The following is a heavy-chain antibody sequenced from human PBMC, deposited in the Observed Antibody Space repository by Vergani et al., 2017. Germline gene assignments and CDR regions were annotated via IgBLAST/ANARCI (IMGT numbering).Heavy chain of an antibody. V-gene: IGHV1-69-2*01. J-gene: IGHJ6*02. CDR3: ATPQTVTTGGMEV. Sequence: VQLVQSGAAVKKTGATMKISCKVSGYTFPDHYMLWVNQAPGQGLEWMVLVDPEDGETIYAEKFKGRVTIAADTSTDTAHLELSSLRSEDTDVYYCATPQTVTTGGMEVWVQGTTVSVSS. CDR1: GYTFPDHY. CDR2: VDPEDGET. D-gene: IGHD4-17*01.